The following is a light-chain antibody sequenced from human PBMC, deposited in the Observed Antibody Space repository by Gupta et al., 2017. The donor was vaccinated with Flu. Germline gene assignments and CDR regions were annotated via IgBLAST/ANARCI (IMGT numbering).Light chain of an antibody. CDR1: TGPVTNVHY. CDR3: LLSYDDAQRRV. J-gene: IGLJ3*02. CDR2: DTS. Sequence: QAVVTQEPLLTVSPGGTVTLTCNCSTGPVTNVHYPYWFQQKPGQAPRTLIYDTSKKHSWTPARFSGSLLGGQAALTLSGAQPDDEADYHCLLSYDDAQRRVFGGGTRLTVL. V-gene: IGLV7-46*01.